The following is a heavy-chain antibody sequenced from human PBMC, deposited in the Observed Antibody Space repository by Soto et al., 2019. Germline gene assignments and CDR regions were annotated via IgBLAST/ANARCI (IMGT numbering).Heavy chain of an antibody. CDR2: ISHLEST. Sequence: QLQLQESGSGLVKTSDTLSLTCTVSGASISYGGFSWSWIRQSPGKGLEWIGYISHLESTYFHPSFKSRVTMSIDRTTNRFSLRLSSVTAADMAVYYCARGGGYDSFDYWGQVVLVTVSS. CDR3: ARGGGYDSFDY. J-gene: IGHJ4*02. V-gene: IGHV4-30-2*06. CDR1: GASISYGGFS. D-gene: IGHD5-12*01.